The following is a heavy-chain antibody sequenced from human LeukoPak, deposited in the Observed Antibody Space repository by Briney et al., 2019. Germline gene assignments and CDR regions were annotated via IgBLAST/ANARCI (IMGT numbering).Heavy chain of an antibody. CDR2: IKSKADGETI. J-gene: IGHJ4*02. Sequence: GGSLRLSCAASGFPFNSYAMNWVRQAPGKGLEWVGRIKSKADGETIDYAAPVKGRFTFSRDDSKNMLYLQMNSLKSEDTAVYYCSTLTSRGLSDSWGQGTLVTVSS. CDR3: STLTSRGLSDS. D-gene: IGHD1-20*01. V-gene: IGHV3-15*07. CDR1: GFPFNSYA.